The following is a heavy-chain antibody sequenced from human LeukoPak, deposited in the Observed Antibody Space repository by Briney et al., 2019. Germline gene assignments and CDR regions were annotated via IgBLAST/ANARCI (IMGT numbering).Heavy chain of an antibody. CDR3: AKLFKWYSDY. D-gene: IGHD2-15*01. J-gene: IGHJ4*02. V-gene: IGHV3-30*02. CDR2: IRYDGSNK. Sequence: GGSLRLSCAASGFTFNSYGMHWVRQAPGKGLEWVAFIRYDGSNKYYADSVKGRFTISRDNSKNTLYLQMNSLRAEDTAVYYCAKLFKWYSDYWGQGTLVTVSS. CDR1: GFTFNSYG.